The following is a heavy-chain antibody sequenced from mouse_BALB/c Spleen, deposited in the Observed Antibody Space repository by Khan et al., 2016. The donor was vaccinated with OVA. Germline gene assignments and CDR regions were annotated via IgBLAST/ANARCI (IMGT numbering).Heavy chain of an antibody. CDR2: IAPGSGST. J-gene: IGHJ4*01. D-gene: IGHD1-1*01. CDR3: ARSYYDSSGLYARDY. Sequence: DLVMPGAAVTLSCKASGYTFTSYWIHWVKQRPGQGLEWIGRIAPGSGSTSYNDMFKGKATLTVDASSSSAYIQLSSLSSEDSAVEFCARSYYDSSGLYARDYGGQGTSVTVSS. CDR1: GYTFTSYW. V-gene: IGHV1S41*01.